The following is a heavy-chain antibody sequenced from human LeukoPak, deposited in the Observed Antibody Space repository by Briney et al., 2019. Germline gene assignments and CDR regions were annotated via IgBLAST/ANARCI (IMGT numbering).Heavy chain of an antibody. D-gene: IGHD6-19*01. J-gene: IGHJ4*02. V-gene: IGHV1-69*04. CDR3: ARDEFRVAVAGTFDY. Sequence: SVKVSCKASGGTFSSYAISWVRQAPGQGLEWMGRIIPILGIANYAQKFQGRVTITADKSTSTAYMELSSLRSEDTAVCYCARDEFRVAVAGTFDYWGQGTLVTVSS. CDR2: IIPILGIA. CDR1: GGTFSSYA.